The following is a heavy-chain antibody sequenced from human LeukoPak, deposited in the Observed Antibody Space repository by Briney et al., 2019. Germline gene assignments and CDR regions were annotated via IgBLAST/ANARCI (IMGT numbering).Heavy chain of an antibody. CDR2: ISGSGGST. Sequence: PGGSLRLSCVASGFTFSSYAMSWVRQAPGKGLEWVSGISGSGGSTYYADSVKGRFTISRDNSKNTPYLQMNSLRAEDTAVYYCAEEDLWSSSGLPFDYWGQGTLVTVSS. CDR3: AEEDLWSSSGLPFDY. CDR1: GFTFSSYA. D-gene: IGHD6-19*01. J-gene: IGHJ4*02. V-gene: IGHV3-23*01.